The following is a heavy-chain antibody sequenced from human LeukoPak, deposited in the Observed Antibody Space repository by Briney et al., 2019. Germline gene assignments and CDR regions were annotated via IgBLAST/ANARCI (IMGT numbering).Heavy chain of an antibody. J-gene: IGHJ4*02. Sequence: ASVKVSCKASGGTFSSYAISWVRQAPGQGLEWMGGIIPIFGTANYAQKFQGRVTITADESTSTAHMELSSLRSEDTAVYYCARVGSDFWSGYYWGQGTLVTVSS. CDR2: IIPIFGTA. V-gene: IGHV1-69*13. D-gene: IGHD3-3*01. CDR1: GGTFSSYA. CDR3: ARVGSDFWSGYY.